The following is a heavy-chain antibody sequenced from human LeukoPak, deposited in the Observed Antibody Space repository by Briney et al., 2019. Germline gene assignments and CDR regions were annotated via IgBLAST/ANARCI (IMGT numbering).Heavy chain of an antibody. CDR2: IRYDGSNK. J-gene: IGHJ4*02. CDR3: AKDRGVVVPAAAPNFDY. D-gene: IGHD2-2*01. V-gene: IGHV3-30*02. Sequence: GGSLRLSCAASGFTFSSYGMHWVRQAPGKGLEWVAFIRYDGSNKYYADSVKGRFTISRDNSKNTLYLQMNSLRAEDTAVYYCAKDRGVVVPAAAPNFDYWGQGTPVTVSS. CDR1: GFTFSSYG.